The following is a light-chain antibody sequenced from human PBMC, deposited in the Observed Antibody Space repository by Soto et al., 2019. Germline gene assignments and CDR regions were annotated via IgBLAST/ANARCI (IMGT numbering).Light chain of an antibody. J-gene: IGKJ1*01. CDR1: RTISGW. CDR3: QHYNDYFPP. CDR2: KGP. Sequence: DIQITQSPSTLSASVGDRVTITSRASRTISGWLAWCQQKPGKVPNRLIYKGPSLESGVPSRFSGSGSGTEFTLTISGLQPDDFATYYCQHYNDYFPPVGQGTKVDIK. V-gene: IGKV1-5*03.